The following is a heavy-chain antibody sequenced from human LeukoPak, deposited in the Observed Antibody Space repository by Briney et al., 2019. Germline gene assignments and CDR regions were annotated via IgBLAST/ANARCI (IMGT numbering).Heavy chain of an antibody. CDR2: ISAYNGNT. Sequence: SVKASCKPSSYIFTSYGTSWVRQAPGQGLEWMGWISAYNGNTNYAQKLQGRVTMTTDTSTSTAYMELRSLRSDDTAVYYCARDYGPTHYYGSGTLLSPDYWGQGTLVTVSS. V-gene: IGHV1-18*01. CDR1: SYIFTSYG. CDR3: ARDYGPTHYYGSGTLLSPDY. D-gene: IGHD3-10*01. J-gene: IGHJ4*02.